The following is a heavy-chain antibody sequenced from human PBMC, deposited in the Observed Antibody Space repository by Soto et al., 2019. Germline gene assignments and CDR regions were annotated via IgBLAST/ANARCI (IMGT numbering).Heavy chain of an antibody. CDR2: IYYSGST. V-gene: IGHV4-31*03. D-gene: IGHD2-2*01. CDR1: GGSISSGGYY. Sequence: QVQLQESGPGLVKPSQTLSLTCTVSGGSISSGGYYWSWIRQHPGKGLEWIGYIYYSGSTYYNPSLKSRVTISVDTSKNQFSLKLSSVTAADTAMYYCARERYCISTSCSYGMDVWGQGTTVTVSS. CDR3: ARERYCISTSCSYGMDV. J-gene: IGHJ6*02.